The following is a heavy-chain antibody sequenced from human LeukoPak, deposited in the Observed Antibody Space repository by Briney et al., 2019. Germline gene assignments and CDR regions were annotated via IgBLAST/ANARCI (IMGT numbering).Heavy chain of an antibody. D-gene: IGHD5-18*01. V-gene: IGHV3-23*01. CDR1: GFTFSSYA. CDR3: AKRGYGHAFDY. Sequence: PGGSLRLSCAASGFTFSSYAMSWVRRAPGKGREWVSAISGSGGSTYYAASVKGRFTISRDNSKNTLYLQMNSLRAEGTAVYYWAKRGYGHAFDYWGQGTLVTVSS. J-gene: IGHJ4*02. CDR2: ISGSGGST.